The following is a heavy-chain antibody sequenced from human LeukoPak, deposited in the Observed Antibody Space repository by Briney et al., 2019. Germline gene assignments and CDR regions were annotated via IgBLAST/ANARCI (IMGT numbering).Heavy chain of an antibody. CDR3: AREPSGRYYYSYGLDV. D-gene: IGHD5-12*01. Sequence: GGSLRLSCAASGLTFSSCSMNWVRQAPGKGLEWVSSISSSSSYMYYTDSVKGRFTISRDNARNSLYLQMNSLTAEDTAVYYCAREPSGRYYYSYGLDVWGQGATVTVSS. J-gene: IGHJ6*02. CDR1: GLTFSSCS. V-gene: IGHV3-21*01. CDR2: ISSSSSYM.